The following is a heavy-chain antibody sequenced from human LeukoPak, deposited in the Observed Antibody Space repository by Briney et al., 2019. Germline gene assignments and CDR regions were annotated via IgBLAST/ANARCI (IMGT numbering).Heavy chain of an antibody. CDR1: AGSISSSSYY. D-gene: IGHD5-24*01. Sequence: PSETLSLTCTVSAGSISSSSYYWGWIRQPPGKGLGWIGRIYYSGSTYYNPSLKGRVTISVDTSKNQFSLKLSSVTAADTAVYYCARNPHAATIDYWGQGTLVTVSS. V-gene: IGHV4-39*01. CDR3: ARNPHAATIDY. J-gene: IGHJ4*02. CDR2: IYYSGST.